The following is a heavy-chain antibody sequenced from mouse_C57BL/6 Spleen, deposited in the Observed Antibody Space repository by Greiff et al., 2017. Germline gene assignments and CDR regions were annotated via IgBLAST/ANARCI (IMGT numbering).Heavy chain of an antibody. CDR3: TRGGDDDYFDY. D-gene: IGHD3-3*01. V-gene: IGHV1-4*01. J-gene: IGHJ2*01. Sequence: VQLQQSGAELARPGASVKMSCKASGYTFTSYTMHWVKQRPGQGLEWIGYINPSSGYTKYNQKFKDKATLTADKSSSTAYMQLSRLTSEDSAVYYCTRGGDDDYFDYWGQGTTLTVSS. CDR2: INPSSGYT. CDR1: GYTFTSYT.